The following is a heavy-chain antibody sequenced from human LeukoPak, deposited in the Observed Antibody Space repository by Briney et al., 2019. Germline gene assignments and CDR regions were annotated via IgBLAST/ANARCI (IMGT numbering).Heavy chain of an antibody. V-gene: IGHV3-21*01. CDR1: GFTFSSYS. J-gene: IGHJ4*02. Sequence: GGSLRLSCAASGFTFSSYSMNWVRQAPGKGLEWVSSISSSSYIYYADSVKGRFTISRDNAKNSLYLQMNSLRAEDTAVYYCARGSATLGGVYWGQGTLVTVSS. D-gene: IGHD6-25*01. CDR2: ISSSSYI. CDR3: ARGSATLGGVY.